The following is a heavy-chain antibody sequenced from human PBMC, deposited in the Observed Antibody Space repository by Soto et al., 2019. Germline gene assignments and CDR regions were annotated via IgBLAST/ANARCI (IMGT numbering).Heavy chain of an antibody. CDR1: GGTFSSYA. CDR2: IIPIFGTA. CDR3: ARVYESSGRAGDYGMDV. J-gene: IGHJ6*02. Sequence: GASVKVSCKASGGTFSSYAISWVRQAPGQGLEWMGGIIPIFGTANYAQKFQGRVTITADESTSTAYMELSSLRSEDTAVYYCARVYESSGRAGDYGMDVWGQGTTVTVSS. D-gene: IGHD3-22*01. V-gene: IGHV1-69*13.